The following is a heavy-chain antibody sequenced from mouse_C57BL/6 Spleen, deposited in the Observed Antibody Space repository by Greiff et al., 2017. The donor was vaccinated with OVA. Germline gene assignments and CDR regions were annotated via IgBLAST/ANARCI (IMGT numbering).Heavy chain of an antibody. V-gene: IGHV5-17*01. J-gene: IGHJ4*01. CDR3: ARWGGYYAMDY. Sequence: DVKLQESGGGLVKPGGSLKLSCAASGFTFSDYGMHWVRQAPEQGLEWVAYISSGSSTIYYADTVKGRCTISRDNAKNTLFLQMTSRRAEDAAMDYCARWGGYYAMDYWGQGTSVTVSS. CDR2: ISSGSSTI. CDR1: GFTFSDYG.